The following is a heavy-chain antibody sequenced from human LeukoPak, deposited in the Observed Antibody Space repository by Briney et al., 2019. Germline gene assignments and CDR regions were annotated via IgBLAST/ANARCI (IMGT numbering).Heavy chain of an antibody. J-gene: IGHJ3*02. CDR3: ARDTSSGWSDAFDI. V-gene: IGHV3-21*01. D-gene: IGHD6-19*01. Sequence: GGSLRLSCAASGFTFSSYSMNWVRQAPGKGLEWVSSISSSSSYIYYADSVKGRFTISRDNAKNTLYLQMNSLRAEDTAVYYCARDTSSGWSDAFDIWGQGTMVTVSS. CDR1: GFTFSSYS. CDR2: ISSSSSYI.